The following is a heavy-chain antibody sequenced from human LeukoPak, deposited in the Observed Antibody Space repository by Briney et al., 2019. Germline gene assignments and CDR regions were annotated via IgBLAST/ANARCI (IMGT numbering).Heavy chain of an antibody. Sequence: PSQTLSLTCTVSGGSISSGSYYWSWIRQPAGKGLEWIGRIYTSGSTNYNPSLKSRVTMSVDTSKNQFSLKLSSVTAADTAVYYCARDGITFGGVIVRSDRFDYWGQGTLVTVSS. V-gene: IGHV4-61*02. CDR2: IYTSGST. D-gene: IGHD3-16*02. J-gene: IGHJ4*02. CDR1: GGSISSGSYY. CDR3: ARDGITFGGVIVRSDRFDY.